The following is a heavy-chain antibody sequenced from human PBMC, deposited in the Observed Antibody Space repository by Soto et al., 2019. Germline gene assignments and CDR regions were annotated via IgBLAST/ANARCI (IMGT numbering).Heavy chain of an antibody. CDR1: GFTFSSYW. D-gene: IGHD3-22*01. CDR2: IKSDGSGT. Sequence: EVQLVESGGGLVQPGGSLTLSCAASGFTFSSYWMHWVRQAPGKGLVWVARIKSDGSGTIYADSVKGRLTISRDNARNTLYLQMNSLRAEDTAVYFCARGDGDYYDGNVYLGRHWGQGTLVTVSS. J-gene: IGHJ4*02. CDR3: ARGDGDYYDGNVYLGRH. V-gene: IGHV3-74*01.